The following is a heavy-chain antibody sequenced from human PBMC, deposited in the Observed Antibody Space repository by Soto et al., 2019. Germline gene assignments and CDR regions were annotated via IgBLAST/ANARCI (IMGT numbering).Heavy chain of an antibody. V-gene: IGHV3-7*01. CDR2: IKQDGSEK. J-gene: IGHJ6*03. CDR1: GFIFSSYW. CDR3: AATIRYYYYYMDV. D-gene: IGHD5-12*01. Sequence: GGSLRLSCAASGFIFSSYWMSWVRQAPGKGLEWVANIKQDGSEKYYVDSVKGRFTISRDNAKNSLYLQMNSLGAEDTAVYYCAATIRYYYYYMDVWGKGTTVTVSS.